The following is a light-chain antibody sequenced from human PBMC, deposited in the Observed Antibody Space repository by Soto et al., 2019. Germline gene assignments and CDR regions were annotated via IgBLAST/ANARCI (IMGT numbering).Light chain of an antibody. CDR3: QQSYGSPPFT. CDR2: EAS. J-gene: IGKJ3*01. V-gene: IGKV1-39*01. CDR1: QDVSSY. Sequence: DIQLTQSPSPLSASVGDRVYITCRTSQDVSSYLNWYQAKPGKAPKLLVYEASTLESGVPSRFSGSVSGTDFTLPISSLQPEDSATYYCQQSYGSPPFTFGPGTRVDI.